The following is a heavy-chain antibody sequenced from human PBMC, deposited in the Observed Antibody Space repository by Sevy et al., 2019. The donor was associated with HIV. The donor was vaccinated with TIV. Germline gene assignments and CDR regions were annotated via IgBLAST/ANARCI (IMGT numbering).Heavy chain of an antibody. V-gene: IGHV5-51*01. Sequence: GESLKISCKGSGYSFTSYWIGWVRQMPGKGLEWMGIIYPGDSDTRYSPSFQGQVTISADKSISTAYLQWSSLKASDMALYYCAGRISPNDFRSGKRVGWFDPWGQGTLVTVSS. D-gene: IGHD3-3*01. CDR3: AGRISPNDFRSGKRVGWFDP. CDR1: GYSFTSYW. J-gene: IGHJ5*02. CDR2: IYPGDSDT.